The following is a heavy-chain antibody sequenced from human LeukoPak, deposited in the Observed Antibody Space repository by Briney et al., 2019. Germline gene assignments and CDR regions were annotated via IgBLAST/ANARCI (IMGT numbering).Heavy chain of an antibody. Sequence: GGSLRLSCAASGFTFSSYGMHWVRQAPGKGLEWVAVIWYDGSNKYYADSVKGRFTISRDNPKNTLYLQMNSLRAEDTAVYYCARAPGIAAGGRKRGDYFDYWGQGTLVTVSS. J-gene: IGHJ4*02. CDR2: IWYDGSNK. D-gene: IGHD6-25*01. V-gene: IGHV3-33*01. CDR3: ARAPGIAAGGRKRGDYFDY. CDR1: GFTFSSYG.